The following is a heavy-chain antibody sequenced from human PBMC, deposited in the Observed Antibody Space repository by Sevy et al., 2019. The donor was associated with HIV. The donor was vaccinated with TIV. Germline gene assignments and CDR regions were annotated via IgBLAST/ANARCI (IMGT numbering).Heavy chain of an antibody. CDR1: GYTLTSHY. D-gene: IGHD6-13*01. J-gene: IGHJ6*03. V-gene: IGHV1-46*01. Sequence: ASVKVSCKASGYTLTSHYMHWVLQAPGQGLEWMGISNPSGGYTRYAQKFQGRVIMTRDTSTSTAYMELSSLRSDDTAVYYCASLAAASGLDYMDVWGKRTTVTVSS. CDR2: SNPSGGYT. CDR3: ASLAAASGLDYMDV.